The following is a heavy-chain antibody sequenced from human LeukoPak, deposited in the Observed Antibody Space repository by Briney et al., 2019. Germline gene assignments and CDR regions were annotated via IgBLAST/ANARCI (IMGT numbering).Heavy chain of an antibody. CDR1: GGSISSYY. V-gene: IGHV4-59*01. D-gene: IGHD4-17*01. CDR3: ARDASRYGDYHYYYMDV. CDR2: IYYSGST. Sequence: PSETLSLTCTVSGGSISSYYWSWIRQPPGKGLEWIGSIYYSGSTYYNPSLKSRVTISVDTSKNQFSLKLSSVTAADTAVYYCARDASRYGDYHYYYMDVWGKGTTVTVSS. J-gene: IGHJ6*03.